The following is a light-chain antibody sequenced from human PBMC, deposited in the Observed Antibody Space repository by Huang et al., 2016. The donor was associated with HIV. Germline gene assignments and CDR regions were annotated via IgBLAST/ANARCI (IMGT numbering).Light chain of an antibody. CDR1: QSVLSSSNGKNY. CDR3: QQYYDTPWT. CDR2: WAS. J-gene: IGKJ1*01. Sequence: DIVMTQSPDSLAVSLGEGASINCTSSQSVLSSSNGKNYLAWFQQKPGQPPYLLLYWASTRASGVPDRFSGRGSGTDFTLTIGRLQAEDVAVYYCQQYYDTPWTFGQGTKVEIK. V-gene: IGKV4-1*01.